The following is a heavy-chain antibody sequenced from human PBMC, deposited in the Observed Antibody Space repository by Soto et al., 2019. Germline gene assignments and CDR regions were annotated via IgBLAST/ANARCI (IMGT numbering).Heavy chain of an antibody. D-gene: IGHD2-21*02. CDR2: IFYSGST. Sequence: PSETLSLTCTVSGGSIISSNYYWGWIRQPPGKGLEWIGSIFYSGSTYYNPSLKSRVTISVDTSKNQFSLKLRSVTAADTAVFYCARDVVATCMDVWGQGTTVTVSS. J-gene: IGHJ6*02. CDR3: ARDVVATCMDV. V-gene: IGHV4-39*02. CDR1: GGSIISSNYY.